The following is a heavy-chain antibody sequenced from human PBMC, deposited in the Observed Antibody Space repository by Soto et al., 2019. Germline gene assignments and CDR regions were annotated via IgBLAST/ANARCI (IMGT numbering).Heavy chain of an antibody. J-gene: IGHJ6*02. Sequence: ASVKVSCKASGYTFTGYYMHWVRQAPGQGLEWMGWINPNSGGTNYAQKFQGWVTMTRDTSISTAYMELSRLRSDDTAVYYCARDLGRGYYDFWSCATISNGMXVWGQGTTVTVSS. CDR3: ARDLGRGYYDFWSCATISNGMXV. D-gene: IGHD3-3*01. CDR2: INPNSGGT. V-gene: IGHV1-2*04. CDR1: GYTFTGYY.